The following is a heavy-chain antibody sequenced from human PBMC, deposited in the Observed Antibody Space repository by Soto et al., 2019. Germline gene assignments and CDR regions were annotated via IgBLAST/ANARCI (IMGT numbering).Heavy chain of an antibody. D-gene: IGHD3-22*01. CDR2: IYYGGST. Sequence: SETLSLTCAVSGGSISSGDYSWNWIRQPPGKGLEWIGYIYYGGSTYYNPSLQSRVTMSVDRSRNQFSLKLNSVTAADTAVYYCARGYYDRSGYYLDPWGQGILVTVSS. V-gene: IGHV4-30-2*01. CDR3: ARGYYDRSGYYLDP. J-gene: IGHJ5*02. CDR1: GGSISSGDYS.